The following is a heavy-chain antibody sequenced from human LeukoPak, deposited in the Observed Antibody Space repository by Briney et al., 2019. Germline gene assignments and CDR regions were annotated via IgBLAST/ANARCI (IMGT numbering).Heavy chain of an antibody. D-gene: IGHD3-9*01. CDR2: IYYSGST. Sequence: PSETLSLTCTVSGGSISSSSYYWGWIRQPPGKGLEWIGIIYYSGSTYYNPSLKSRVTTSVDTSKNQFSLKLSSVTAADTAVYYCARPQERGYDILTGYLFWGQGTLVTASS. CDR3: ARPQERGYDILTGYLF. J-gene: IGHJ4*02. V-gene: IGHV4-39*01. CDR1: GGSISSSSYY.